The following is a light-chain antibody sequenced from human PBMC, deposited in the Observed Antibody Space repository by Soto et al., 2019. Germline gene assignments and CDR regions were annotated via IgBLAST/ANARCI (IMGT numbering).Light chain of an antibody. J-gene: IGKJ5*01. CDR2: DAS. V-gene: IGKV3-11*01. CDR1: QSINNY. CDR3: QQRFNWQVT. Sequence: LTQSPSSLSASVGDRVTITCRASQSINNYLAWYQQKPGQAPRLLIYDASNRATGIPARFSGSGSGTDFTLTISSLEPEDFAVYYCQQRFNWQVTFGQGTRLDIK.